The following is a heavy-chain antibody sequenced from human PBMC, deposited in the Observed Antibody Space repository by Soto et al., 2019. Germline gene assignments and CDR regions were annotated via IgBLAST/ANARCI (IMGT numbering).Heavy chain of an antibody. J-gene: IGHJ4*02. CDR1: GGTFSSYA. V-gene: IGHV1-69*06. CDR2: IIPIFGTA. CDR3: ASLSSGWYGEYYFDY. Sequence: SVKVSCKXSGGTFSSYAISWVRQAPGQGLEWMGGIIPIFGTANYAQKFQGRVTITADKSTSTAYMELSSLRSEDTAVYYCASLSSGWYGEYYFDYWGQGTLVTVSS. D-gene: IGHD6-19*01.